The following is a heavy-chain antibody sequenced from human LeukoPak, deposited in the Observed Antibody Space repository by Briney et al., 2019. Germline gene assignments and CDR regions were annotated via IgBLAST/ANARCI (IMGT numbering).Heavy chain of an antibody. CDR1: GITLSNYG. D-gene: IGHD3-10*01. CDR2: ISGSGGST. CDR3: ARGGYGSGSYPQ. V-gene: IGHV3-23*01. Sequence: GGSLRLSCAVSGITLSNYGMNWVRQAPGKGLEWVSGISGSGGSTNYADSVKGRFTISRDNSKNTLYLQMNSLRAEDTAVYYCARGGYGSGSYPQWGQGTLVTVSS. J-gene: IGHJ4*02.